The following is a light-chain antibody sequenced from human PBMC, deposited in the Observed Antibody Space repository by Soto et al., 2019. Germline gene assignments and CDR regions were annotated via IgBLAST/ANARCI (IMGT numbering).Light chain of an antibody. CDR2: DAS. Sequence: EIVLTQSPANLCLSPGERATVSCRASQSVSDYLAWYQQKPGRTPRLLIYDASKRATGIPARFSGSGSGTGFTLTISSLEPEDFAVYYCQQYNNWPLTFGQGTRLEIK. V-gene: IGKV3-11*01. J-gene: IGKJ5*01. CDR1: QSVSDY. CDR3: QQYNNWPLT.